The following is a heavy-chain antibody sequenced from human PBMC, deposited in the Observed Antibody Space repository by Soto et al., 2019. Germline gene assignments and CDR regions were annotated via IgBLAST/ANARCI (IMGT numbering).Heavy chain of an antibody. Sequence: NPSETLSLTCTVSGGSISSYYWSWIRQPAGKGLEWIGRIYTSGSTNYNPSLTSRVTMSVDTSKNQFSLKLSSVTAADTAVYYCARAGDPVLDYYYYGMDVWGQGTTVTVSS. J-gene: IGHJ6*02. V-gene: IGHV4-4*07. CDR1: GGSISSYY. D-gene: IGHD3-16*01. CDR3: ARAGDPVLDYYYYGMDV. CDR2: IYTSGST.